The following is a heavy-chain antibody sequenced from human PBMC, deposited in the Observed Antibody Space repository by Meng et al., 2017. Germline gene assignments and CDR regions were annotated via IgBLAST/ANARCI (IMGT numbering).Heavy chain of an antibody. CDR1: GFTFRDYY. V-gene: IGHV3-11*04. CDR2: ISTTGSSI. Sequence: VHLGESGGGLVKAGGSLRLSCAASGFTFRDYYMTWIRQAPGKGLEWVSSISTTGSSIYYADSVKGRFSISRDNAENSLYLQINSLRVEDTAVYYCARDHGFLNWFDPWGQGTLVTVSS. D-gene: IGHD2/OR15-2a*01. J-gene: IGHJ5*02. CDR3: ARDHGFLNWFDP.